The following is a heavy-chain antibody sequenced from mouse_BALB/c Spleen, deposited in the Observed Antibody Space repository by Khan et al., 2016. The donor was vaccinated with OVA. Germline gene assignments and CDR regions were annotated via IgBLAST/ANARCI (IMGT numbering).Heavy chain of an antibody. J-gene: IGHJ1*01. D-gene: IGHD6-1*01. CDR3: APPSYAPRYFDV. Sequence: EVQLQESGAELVKPGASVKLSCTASGFNIRDNYIHWVKQRPEQGLEWIGRIAPANGNVKYDPKFQGKATITADTSSNTAYLQVSSLTSEDSAVYYCAPPSYAPRYFDVWGAGTTVTVSS. V-gene: IGHV14-3*02. CDR1: GFNIRDNY. CDR2: IAPANGNV.